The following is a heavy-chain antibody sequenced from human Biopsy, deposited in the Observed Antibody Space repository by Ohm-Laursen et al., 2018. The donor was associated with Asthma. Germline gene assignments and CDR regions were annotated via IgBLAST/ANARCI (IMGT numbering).Heavy chain of an antibody. V-gene: IGHV1-3*01. CDR3: ARTYYDFLTGQVNDAFAL. J-gene: IGHJ3*01. CDR1: GYTFIHFA. CDR2: INAGDGNT. Sequence: ASVKVSCKASGYTFIHFAIHWVRQAPGQRLEWMGWINAGDGNTKYSQKFQGRVTITRDTSASIAYMDLRSLRSEDTAMYYCARTYYDFLTGQVNDAFALWGQGTMVTVSS. D-gene: IGHD3-9*01.